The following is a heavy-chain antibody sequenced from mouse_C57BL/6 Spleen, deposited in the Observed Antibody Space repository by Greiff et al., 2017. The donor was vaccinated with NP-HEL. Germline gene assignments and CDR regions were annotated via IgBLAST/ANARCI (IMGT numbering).Heavy chain of an antibody. J-gene: IGHJ2*01. CDR1: GYAFSSSW. CDR2: IYPGDGDT. V-gene: IGHV1-82*01. D-gene: IGHD1-1*01. CDR3: ARPGSSYEYFDY. Sequence: QVQLQQSGPELVKPGASVKISCKASGYAFSSSWMNWVKQRPGKGLEWIGRIYPGDGDTNYNGKFKGKATLTADKSSSTAYMQLSSLTSEDSAVYFCARPGSSYEYFDYWGQGTTLTVSS.